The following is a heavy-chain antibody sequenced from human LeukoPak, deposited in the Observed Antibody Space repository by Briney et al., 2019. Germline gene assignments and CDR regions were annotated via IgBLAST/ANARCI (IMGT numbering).Heavy chain of an antibody. J-gene: IGHJ6*02. CDR3: AKDLQWGDYYYGMDV. Sequence: QPGGSLRLSCAASGFTFSTYAMSCVRQAPGKGLEWVSAISGSGGSTYHADSVKGRFTISRDNSKNTLYLQMNSLRAEDTAEYYCAKDLQWGDYYYGMDVWGQGATVTVSS. V-gene: IGHV3-23*01. CDR2: ISGSGGST. CDR1: GFTFSTYA. D-gene: IGHD1-26*01.